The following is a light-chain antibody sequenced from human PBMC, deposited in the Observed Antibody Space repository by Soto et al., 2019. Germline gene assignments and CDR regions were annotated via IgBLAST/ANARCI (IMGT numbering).Light chain of an antibody. CDR2: DAS. J-gene: IGKJ1*01. CDR1: LSVSSY. V-gene: IGKV3-11*01. CDR3: QQRSNWLWT. Sequence: EIVLTQSPATLSLSPGERATLSCRASLSVSSYLAWYQQRPGQAPRLLIYDASNRATSNPARFSGSGSGTYFTQTISSRGPEDFAVYYCQQRSNWLWTFGQGTKVEIK.